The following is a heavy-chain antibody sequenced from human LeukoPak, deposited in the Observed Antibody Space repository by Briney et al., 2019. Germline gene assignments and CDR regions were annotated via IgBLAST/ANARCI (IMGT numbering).Heavy chain of an antibody. D-gene: IGHD1-26*01. J-gene: IGHJ4*02. CDR1: GYTLTELS. Sequence: VASVKVSCKVSGYTLTELSMHWVRQAPGKGLEWMGGFDPEDGETIYAQKFQGRVTMTEDTSTDTAYMELSGLRSEDTAVYYCATGLSGSYWPGGYWGQGTLVTVSS. V-gene: IGHV1-24*01. CDR2: FDPEDGET. CDR3: ATGLSGSYWPGGY.